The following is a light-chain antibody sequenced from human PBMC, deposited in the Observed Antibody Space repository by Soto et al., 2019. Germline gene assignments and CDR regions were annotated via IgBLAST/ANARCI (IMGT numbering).Light chain of an antibody. Sequence: DIQMTQSPSSLSASVGDRVTITCRAGQSISTYLHWYQQKPGKAPKLLIYAASNLQSGVRSRFSGGGSGTHFTLTINSLQPEDSATYFCQQSYSSPPEYTFGRGTKLEI. V-gene: IGKV1-39*01. J-gene: IGKJ2*01. CDR1: QSISTY. CDR2: AAS. CDR3: QQSYSSPPEYT.